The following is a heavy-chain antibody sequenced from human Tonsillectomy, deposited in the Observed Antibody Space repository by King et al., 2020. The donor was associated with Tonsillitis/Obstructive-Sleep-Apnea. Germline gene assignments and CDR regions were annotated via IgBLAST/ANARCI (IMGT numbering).Heavy chain of an antibody. V-gene: IGHV3-30*04. Sequence: VQLVESGGGVVQPGRSLRLSCAASGFTFSSYAMHWVRQAPGKGLEWVAVISYDGSNKYYADSVKGRFTISRDNSKNTLYLQMNSLRAEDTAVYYCARDSTVTQFDYWGQGTLVTVS. CDR3: ARDSTVTQFDY. CDR1: GFTFSSYA. D-gene: IGHD4-17*01. CDR2: ISYDGSNK. J-gene: IGHJ4*02.